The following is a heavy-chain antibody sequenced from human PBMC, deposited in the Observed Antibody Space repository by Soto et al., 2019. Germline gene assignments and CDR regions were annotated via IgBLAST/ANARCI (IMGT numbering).Heavy chain of an antibody. CDR3: AKDTVQYGDYVFKFDY. J-gene: IGHJ4*02. V-gene: IGHV3-23*01. Sequence: GGSLRLSCAASGFTFSSYAMSWVRQAPGKGLEWVSSISGSGGSTYYADSVKGRFTISRDNSKNTLYLQMNSLRAEDTAVYYCAKDTVQYGDYVFKFDYWGQGTLVTVSS. D-gene: IGHD4-17*01. CDR1: GFTFSSYA. CDR2: ISGSGGST.